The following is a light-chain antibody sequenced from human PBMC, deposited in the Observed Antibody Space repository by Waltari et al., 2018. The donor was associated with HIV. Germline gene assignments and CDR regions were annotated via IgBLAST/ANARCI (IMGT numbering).Light chain of an antibody. Sequence: DIQMTQSPSTLSASVGDRVTITCRASQSISSWVAWYQQKPGKAPNLLIYKASTLESGVPSRFSGSGSGTEFTLTISSLQPDDSATYYCQQYNSYSGTFGQGTKLEIK. CDR1: QSISSW. CDR3: QQYNSYSGT. J-gene: IGKJ2*01. V-gene: IGKV1-5*03. CDR2: KAS.